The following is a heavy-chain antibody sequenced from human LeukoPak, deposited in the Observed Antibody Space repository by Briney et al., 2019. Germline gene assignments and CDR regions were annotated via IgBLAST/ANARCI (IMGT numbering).Heavy chain of an antibody. V-gene: IGHV4-38-2*01. CDR3: ARLGVVVVSGAHSSYFDH. CDR1: GYSISSGYF. J-gene: IGHJ4*02. Sequence: SETLSLTCAVSGYSISSGYFWAWVRQPPGKGLEWIGSIYHSGSTYYNPSLKSRVIISVDTSKNQFSLKLRSVTAADTAVYFCARLGVVVVSGAHSSYFDHWGQGTLVTVSS. D-gene: IGHD2-2*01. CDR2: IYHSGST.